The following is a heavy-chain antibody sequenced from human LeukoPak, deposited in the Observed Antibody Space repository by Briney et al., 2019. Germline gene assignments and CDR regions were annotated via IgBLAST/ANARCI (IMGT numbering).Heavy chain of an antibody. V-gene: IGHV4-59*01. J-gene: IGHJ4*02. Sequence: SETLSLTCTVSGGSISSYYWSWIRQPPGKGLEWIGYIYYSGSTNYNPSLKSRVTISVDTSKNQFSLKLSSVTAADTAVYYCARAGVVVPAALYYWGQGTLVTVSS. CDR2: IYYSGST. CDR3: ARAGVVVPAALYY. CDR1: GGSISSYY. D-gene: IGHD2-2*01.